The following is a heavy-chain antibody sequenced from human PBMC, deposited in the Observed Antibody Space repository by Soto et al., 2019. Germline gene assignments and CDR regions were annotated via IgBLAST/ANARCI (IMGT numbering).Heavy chain of an antibody. CDR2: INHDGNT. CDR3: ARGGYCSGGTCYWRGAWFDS. J-gene: IGHJ5*01. D-gene: IGHD2-15*01. V-gene: IGHV4-34*01. Sequence: PLEILSLTCAVDGGSFIGYYWSWIRQPTGKGPEWIGEINHDGNTNYNPSLASRVTTSVDTSKNQFSLKLTSVTAADTAVYYCARGGYCSGGTCYWRGAWFDSWGQGTLVTVSS. CDR1: GGSFIGYY.